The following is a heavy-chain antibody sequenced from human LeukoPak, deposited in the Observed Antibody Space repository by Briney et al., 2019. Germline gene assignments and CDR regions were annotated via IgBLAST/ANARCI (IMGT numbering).Heavy chain of an antibody. CDR1: GGSISSYF. Sequence: SETLSLTCTVSGGSISSYFWTWIRQPPGKGLEWIGYIYYSGTTNHNPSLKSRVTISVDTSKNQFSLKLSSVTAADTAVYYCARDSGNWYFDLWGRGTLVTVSS. CDR2: IYYSGTT. J-gene: IGHJ2*01. CDR3: ARDSGNWYFDL. V-gene: IGHV4-59*01.